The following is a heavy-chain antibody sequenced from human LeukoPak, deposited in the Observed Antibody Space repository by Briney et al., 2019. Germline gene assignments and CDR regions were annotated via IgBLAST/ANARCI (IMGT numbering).Heavy chain of an antibody. V-gene: IGHV4-34*01. CDR1: GGSFGDHS. Sequence: SETLSLTCAVYGGSFGDHSWSWVRQPPGEGLEWIGEIDHRGSTNYNPSLKSRVTISVDTSKNQFSLRLTSVTAADTAVYYCATRLPTDYWGQGTLVTVSS. D-gene: IGHD5-12*01. J-gene: IGHJ4*02. CDR2: IDHRGST. CDR3: ATRLPTDY.